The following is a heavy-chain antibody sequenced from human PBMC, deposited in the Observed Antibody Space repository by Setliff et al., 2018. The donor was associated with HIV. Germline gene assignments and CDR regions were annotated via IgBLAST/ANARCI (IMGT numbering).Heavy chain of an antibody. CDR3: ASGKGVRGVIITGGLDV. CDR2: MNPNSGDT. J-gene: IGHJ6*04. D-gene: IGHD3-10*01. CDR1: GHTFSNYD. Sequence: ASVKVSCKASGHTFSNYDVIWVRRATGQGLEWMGWMNPNSGDTGYAQKFQGRVIMTRDTSISTAYMELSSLTSADTAVYYCASGKGVRGVIITGGLDVWGKGTTVAVSS. V-gene: IGHV1-8*01.